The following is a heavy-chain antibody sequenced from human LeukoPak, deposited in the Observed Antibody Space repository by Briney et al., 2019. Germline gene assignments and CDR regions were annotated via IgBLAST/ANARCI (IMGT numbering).Heavy chain of an antibody. Sequence: SETLSLTCTVSGYSISSGYYWGWIRQPPGKGLEWIGSIYHSGSTYYNPSLKSRVTISVDTSKNQFSLKPSSVTAADTAVYYCARDHNWNYGYWGQGTLVTVSS. CDR3: ARDHNWNYGY. CDR1: GYSISSGYY. CDR2: IYHSGST. V-gene: IGHV4-38-2*02. D-gene: IGHD1-7*01. J-gene: IGHJ4*02.